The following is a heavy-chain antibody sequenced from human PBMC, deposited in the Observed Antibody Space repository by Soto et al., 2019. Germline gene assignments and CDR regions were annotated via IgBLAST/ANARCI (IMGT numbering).Heavy chain of an antibody. Sequence: ASVKVSWKASGYTFTNNDVSWVLQATGQGLEWMGWMNPGSGDTGYAQKFQGRVTMTRDISIATAYMELNSLTSEDTAIYYCARMESFGSLNWFDPWGQGTLVTVSS. CDR1: GYTFTNND. CDR2: MNPGSGDT. V-gene: IGHV1-8*01. J-gene: IGHJ5*02. CDR3: ARMESFGSLNWFDP. D-gene: IGHD5-18*01.